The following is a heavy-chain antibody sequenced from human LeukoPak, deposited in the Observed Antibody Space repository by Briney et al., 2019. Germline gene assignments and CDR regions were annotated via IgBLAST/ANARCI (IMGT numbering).Heavy chain of an antibody. CDR2: IRYDGTNK. CDR3: ALSSSWYGGFFDY. V-gene: IGHV3-30*02. D-gene: IGHD6-13*01. Sequence: RGSLRLSCTASEFTFSDFGMHWVRQTPGTGLEWVAFIRYDGTNKYYADSVKGRFTISRDNSKNTLYLQMNSLRAEDTAVYYCALSSSWYGGFFDYWGQGTLVTVSS. CDR1: EFTFSDFG. J-gene: IGHJ4*02.